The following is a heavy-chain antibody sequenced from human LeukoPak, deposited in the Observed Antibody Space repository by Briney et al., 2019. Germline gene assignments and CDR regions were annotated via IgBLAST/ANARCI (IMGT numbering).Heavy chain of an antibody. J-gene: IGHJ4*02. CDR2: IYHSGST. V-gene: IGHV4-39*01. CDR3: ASSGYYYGEFDY. Sequence: SETLSLTCTVSGGSISSSSYYWGWIRQPPGKGLEWIGSIYHSGSTYYNPSLKSRVTISVDTSKNQFSLKLSSVTAADTAVYYCASSGYYYGEFDYWGQGTLVTVSS. CDR1: GGSISSSSYY. D-gene: IGHD3-22*01.